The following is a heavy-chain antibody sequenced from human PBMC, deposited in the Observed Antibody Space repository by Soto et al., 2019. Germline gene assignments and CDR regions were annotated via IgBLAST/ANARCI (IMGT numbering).Heavy chain of an antibody. Sequence: EVQLVESGGGSVQPGGSLSLSCESSGFTFSGFWMHWVRQGPGMGLVWVSGIKSDGTNTAYADSVRGRFTISRDNAKDTLYLQMNSLRAEDTAVYYCVRDGWAVAENWGQGTLVTVSS. D-gene: IGHD6-19*01. CDR3: VRDGWAVAEN. CDR2: IKSDGTNT. V-gene: IGHV3-74*01. CDR1: GFTFSGFW. J-gene: IGHJ4*02.